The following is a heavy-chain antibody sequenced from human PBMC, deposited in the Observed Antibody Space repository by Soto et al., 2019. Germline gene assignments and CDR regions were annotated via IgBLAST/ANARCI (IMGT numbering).Heavy chain of an antibody. J-gene: IGHJ4*02. V-gene: IGHV1-69*02. D-gene: IGHD2-2*01. Sequence: SVKVSCKASGGTFSSYTISWVRQAPGQGLEWMGRIIPILGIANYAQKFQGRVTITADKSTSTAYMELSSLRSEDTAVYYCALGYCSSTSRLTHYFDYWGQGTLVTVSS. CDR1: GGTFSSYT. CDR2: IIPILGIA. CDR3: ALGYCSSTSRLTHYFDY.